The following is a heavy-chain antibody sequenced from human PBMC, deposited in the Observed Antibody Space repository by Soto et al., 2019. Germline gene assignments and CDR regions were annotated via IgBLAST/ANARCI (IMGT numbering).Heavy chain of an antibody. J-gene: IGHJ4*02. CDR2: ISYDGSNK. CDR3: GRDMFDGYSYGPVDY. Sequence: GGSLRLSCATSGFTFSSSAMQWVRQAPGKGLEWVAIISYDGSNKFYGDSVKGRFTISRDSSKYTAYLQMTSLRAEDTAVYYCGRDMFDGYSYGPVDYWGQGTLVTVSS. V-gene: IGHV3-30-3*01. D-gene: IGHD5-18*01. CDR1: GFTFSSSA.